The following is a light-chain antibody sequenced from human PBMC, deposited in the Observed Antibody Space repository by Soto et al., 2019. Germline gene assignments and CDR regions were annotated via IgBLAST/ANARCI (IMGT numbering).Light chain of an antibody. CDR2: EVT. V-gene: IGLV2-14*01. CDR3: TSYTISGTWV. CDR1: SSDIGGYNY. Sequence: QSVLTQPASVSGSPGQSITISCTGTSSDIGGYNYVSWYQQHPGKAPELLIYEVTNRPSGVSNRFSGSKSGNTASLTISGLQADDEADYYCTSYTISGTWVFGGGTKLTVL. J-gene: IGLJ3*02.